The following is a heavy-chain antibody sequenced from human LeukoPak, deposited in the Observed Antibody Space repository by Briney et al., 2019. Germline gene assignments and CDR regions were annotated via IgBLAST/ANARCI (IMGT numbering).Heavy chain of an antibody. D-gene: IGHD2-15*01. CDR2: ISGSGGST. CDR1: GFTFSSYA. CDR3: ARTASSCSGGSCPYDY. Sequence: GGSLRLSCAASGFTFSSYAMSWVRQAPGKGLEWVSAISGSGGSTYYADSVKGRFTISRDNSKNTLYLQMNSLRAEDTAVYYCARTASSCSGGSCPYDYWGQGTLVTVSS. J-gene: IGHJ4*02. V-gene: IGHV3-23*01.